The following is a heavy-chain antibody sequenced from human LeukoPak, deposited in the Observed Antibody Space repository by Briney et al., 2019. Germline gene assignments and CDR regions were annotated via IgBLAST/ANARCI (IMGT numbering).Heavy chain of an antibody. V-gene: IGHV3-74*01. CDR1: GFTFSSYW. Sequence: GGSLRLSCAASGFTFSSYWMHWVRQAPGKGPVWVSRINSDGRSTSYGDSVTGRFTVSRDNAKNTLYLQMNSLRAEDTAVYYCVRDVWGDRDGFFDNWGQGTLVTVSS. CDR3: VRDVWGDRDGFFDN. D-gene: IGHD5-24*01. CDR2: INSDGRST. J-gene: IGHJ4*02.